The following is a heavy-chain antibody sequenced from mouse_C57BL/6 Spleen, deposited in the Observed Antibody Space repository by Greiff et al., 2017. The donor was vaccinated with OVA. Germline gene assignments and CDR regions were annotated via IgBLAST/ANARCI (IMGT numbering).Heavy chain of an antibody. CDR2: IYPGDGDT. D-gene: IGHD1-1*01. V-gene: IGHV1-80*01. Sequence: QVQLKESGAELVKPGASVKISCKASGYAFSSYWMNWVKQRPGKGLEWIGQIYPGDGDTNYNGKFKGKATLTADKSSSTAYMQLSSLTSEDSAVYLCASGGSNLYWYFGVWGTGTTVTVAS. CDR3: ASGGSNLYWYFGV. CDR1: GYAFSSYW. J-gene: IGHJ1*03.